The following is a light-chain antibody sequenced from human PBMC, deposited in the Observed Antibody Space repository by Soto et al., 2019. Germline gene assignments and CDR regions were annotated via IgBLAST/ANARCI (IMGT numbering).Light chain of an antibody. CDR3: SSYTTSSTPVV. CDR1: RSDVGSYNY. CDR2: DVS. J-gene: IGLJ2*01. V-gene: IGLV2-14*01. Sequence: QSALTQPASVSGSPGQSITISCTGTRSDVGSYNYVSWYQQYPGKAPKLMIYDVSNRPSGVSYRFSGSKSGNTASLTISGLQAEDEADYYCSSYTTSSTPVVFGGGTKVTVL.